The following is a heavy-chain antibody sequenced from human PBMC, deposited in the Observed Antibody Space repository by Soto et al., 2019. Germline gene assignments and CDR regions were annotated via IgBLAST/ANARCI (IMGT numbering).Heavy chain of an antibody. Sequence: GSLRLSCAASGFTFSSYGMHWVRQAPGKGLEWVAVISYDGSNKYYADSVKGRFTISRDNSKNTLYLQMNSLRAEDTAVYYCAKDGAAAGYLHYYYYGMDVWGQGTTVTVSS. J-gene: IGHJ6*02. CDR2: ISYDGSNK. CDR1: GFTFSSYG. D-gene: IGHD6-13*01. CDR3: AKDGAAAGYLHYYYYGMDV. V-gene: IGHV3-30*18.